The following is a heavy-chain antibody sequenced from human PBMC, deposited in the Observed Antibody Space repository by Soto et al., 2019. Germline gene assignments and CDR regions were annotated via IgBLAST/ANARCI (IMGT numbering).Heavy chain of an antibody. V-gene: IGHV3-33*01. CDR2: IWYDGSNK. CDR1: GFSLSSYG. D-gene: IGHD5-12*01. Sequence: PKGSLRVSCAASGFSLSSYGMHWVRQAPGKGLEWVAVIWYDGSNKYYADSVKGRFTISRDNSKNTLYLQMNSLRAEDTAVYYCASLGFQYSGYENDAFDIWGQGTMVTVSS. J-gene: IGHJ3*02. CDR3: ASLGFQYSGYENDAFDI.